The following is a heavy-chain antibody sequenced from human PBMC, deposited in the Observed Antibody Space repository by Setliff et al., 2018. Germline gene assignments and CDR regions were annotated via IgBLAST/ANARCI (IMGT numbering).Heavy chain of an antibody. CDR3: AKDRVNDGFWDFDS. CDR1: GFTFRDYS. CDR2: VVQGGGG. J-gene: IGHJ4*02. V-gene: IGHV3-23*01. Sequence: PGGSLRLSCAASGFTFRDYSMAWVRQVPGKGLEWVAAVVQGGGGVYADSVKGRSTISRDNSKNTIFLQMNNLRAEDTATYYCAKDRVNDGFWDFDSWGQGIVVTVSS. D-gene: IGHD1-26*01.